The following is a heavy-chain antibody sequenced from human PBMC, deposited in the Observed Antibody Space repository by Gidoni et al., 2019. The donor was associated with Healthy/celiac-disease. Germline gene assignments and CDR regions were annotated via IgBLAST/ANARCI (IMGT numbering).Heavy chain of an antibody. V-gene: IGHV3-23*01. CDR3: AKDLPAAFFYYYYGMDV. Sequence: EVQLLESGGGLVQPGGSLRLSCAASGFTFSSYALSWVRQAPGKGLEWVSAISGSGGSTYYADSVKGRFTISRDNSKNTLYLQMNSLRAEDTAVYYCAKDLPAAFFYYYYGMDVWGQGTTVTVSS. J-gene: IGHJ6*02. CDR2: ISGSGGST. CDR1: GFTFSSYA. D-gene: IGHD2-2*01.